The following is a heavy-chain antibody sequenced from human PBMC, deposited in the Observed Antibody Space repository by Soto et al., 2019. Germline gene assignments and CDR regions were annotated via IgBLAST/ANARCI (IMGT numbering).Heavy chain of an antibody. Sequence: SETPSRTCTFSGGSISSTYWTWIRQPPGKGLEHLWYAYNRASTNYNPSLKCRVTILQDTAKSKFTRRGNSMTAADTAVYYCARYRREAVAGYTLDNWGQGILVTVFS. CDR2: AYNRAST. J-gene: IGHJ4*02. CDR1: GGSISSTY. CDR3: ARYRREAVAGYTLDN. D-gene: IGHD6-13*01. V-gene: IGHV4-59*01.